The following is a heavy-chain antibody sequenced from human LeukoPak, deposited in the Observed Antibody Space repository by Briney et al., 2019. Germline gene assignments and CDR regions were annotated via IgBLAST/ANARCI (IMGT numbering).Heavy chain of an antibody. CDR3: AKDQAAAGYYYYGMDV. D-gene: IGHD6-13*01. CDR1: GFTFSSYA. Sequence: GGSLRLSCAASGFTFSSYAMSWARQAPGKGLEWVSAISGSGGSTYYADSVKGRFTISRDNSKNTLYLQMNSLRAEDTAVYYCAKDQAAAGYYYYGMDVWGQGTTVTVSS. J-gene: IGHJ6*02. CDR2: ISGSGGST. V-gene: IGHV3-23*01.